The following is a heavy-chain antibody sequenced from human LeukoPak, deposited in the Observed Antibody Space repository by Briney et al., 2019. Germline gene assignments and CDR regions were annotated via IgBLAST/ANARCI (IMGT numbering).Heavy chain of an antibody. CDR3: ARWDFHSGIAVAAIFDY. D-gene: IGHD6-19*01. Sequence: ASVKVSCKASGYTFTSYGISWVRQAPGQGLEWMGWISAYNGNTNYAQKLQGRVTMTTDTSTSTAYMELRSLRSDDTAVYYCARWDFHSGIAVAAIFDYWGQGTLVTVSS. V-gene: IGHV1-18*01. CDR2: ISAYNGNT. CDR1: GYTFTSYG. J-gene: IGHJ4*02.